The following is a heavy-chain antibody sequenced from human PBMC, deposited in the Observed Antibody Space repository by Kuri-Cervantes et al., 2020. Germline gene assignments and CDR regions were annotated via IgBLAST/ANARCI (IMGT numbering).Heavy chain of an antibody. CDR1: GFTFSNAW. CDR2: IKQDGSEK. J-gene: IGHJ6*02. CDR3: ATISPMGSNYDGWDYYYGMDV. D-gene: IGHD4-11*01. V-gene: IGHV3-7*03. Sequence: GESLKISCAASGFTFSNAWMSWVRQAPGKGLEWVANIKQDGSEKYYVDSVKGRFTISRDNAKNSLYLQMNSLRAEDTAVYYCATISPMGSNYDGWDYYYGMDVWGQGTTVTVSS.